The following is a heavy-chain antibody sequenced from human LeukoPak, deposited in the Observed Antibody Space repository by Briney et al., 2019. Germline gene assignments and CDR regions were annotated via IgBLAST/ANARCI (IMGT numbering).Heavy chain of an antibody. D-gene: IGHD1-26*01. Sequence: GGALRLSCAASRFTFSSYRMHWVRKAPGKGLERVQFIRYDGSNKYYAGSVKGRFTISRDNSKNTLYLQMNSLRAEDTAVYYCAKDGIVGATPYYFDYWGQGTLVTVSS. CDR3: AKDGIVGATPYYFDY. V-gene: IGHV3-30*02. CDR2: IRYDGSNK. J-gene: IGHJ4*02. CDR1: RFTFSSYR.